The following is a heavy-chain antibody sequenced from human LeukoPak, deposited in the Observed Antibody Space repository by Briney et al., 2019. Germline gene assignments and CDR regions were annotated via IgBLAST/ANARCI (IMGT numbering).Heavy chain of an antibody. D-gene: IGHD3-10*01. J-gene: IGHJ4*02. CDR3: ARANLWPSYYFDY. CDR2: IYYSGST. CDR1: GGSISSYC. V-gene: IGHV4-59*01. Sequence: SETLSLTGTVSGGSISSYCWSWIRQPPGKGLEWIGYIYYSGSTNYNPSLKSRVTISVDTSKNQFSLKLSSVTAADTAVYYCARANLWPSYYFDYWGQGTLVTVSS.